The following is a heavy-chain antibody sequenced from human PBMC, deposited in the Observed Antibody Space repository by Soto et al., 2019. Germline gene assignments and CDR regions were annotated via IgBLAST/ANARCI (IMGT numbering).Heavy chain of an antibody. Sequence: GGSLRLSCAASGFTFSSYAMHWVRQAPGKGLEWVAVISYDGSNKYYADSVKGRFTISRDNSKNTLYLQMNSLRAEDTAVYYCARVSPDYGDYADWFDPWGQGTLVTVSS. V-gene: IGHV3-30-3*01. CDR1: GFTFSSYA. CDR3: ARVSPDYGDYADWFDP. D-gene: IGHD4-17*01. CDR2: ISYDGSNK. J-gene: IGHJ5*02.